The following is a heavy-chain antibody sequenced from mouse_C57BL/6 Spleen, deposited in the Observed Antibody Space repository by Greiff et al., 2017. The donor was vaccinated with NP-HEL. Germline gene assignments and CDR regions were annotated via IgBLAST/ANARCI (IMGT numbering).Heavy chain of an antibody. V-gene: IGHV2-2*01. Sequence: QVQLQQSGPGLVQPSQSLSITCTVSGFSLTSYGVHWVRQSPGKGLEWLGVIWSGGGTDYNAAFISRLSISKDNSKSQVFFKMNSLQADDTAIYYCARNSLRKYYFDYWGQGTTLTVSS. CDR1: GFSLTSYG. J-gene: IGHJ2*01. CDR3: ARNSLRKYYFDY. D-gene: IGHD1-1*01. CDR2: IWSGGGT.